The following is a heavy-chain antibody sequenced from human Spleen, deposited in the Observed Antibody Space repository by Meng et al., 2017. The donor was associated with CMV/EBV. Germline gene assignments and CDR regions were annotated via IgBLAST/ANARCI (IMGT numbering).Heavy chain of an antibody. J-gene: IGHJ6*02. V-gene: IGHV3-30*19. Sequence: GGSLRLSCAAAGFNFSNYGIHWVRQAPGKGLEWVAVISYDGSNKYYADSVKGRFTISRDNSKNTLYLQMNSLRAEDTAVYYCARAMVYCSSTSCYYLDVWGQGTTVTVSS. CDR1: GFNFSNYG. D-gene: IGHD2-2*01. CDR3: ARAMVYCSSTSCYYLDV. CDR2: ISYDGSNK.